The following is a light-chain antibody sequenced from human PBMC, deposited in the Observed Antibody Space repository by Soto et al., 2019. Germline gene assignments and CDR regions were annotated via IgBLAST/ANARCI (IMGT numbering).Light chain of an antibody. V-gene: IGKV1-39*01. CDR1: QIISYY. CDR3: QLSDSSFT. J-gene: IGKJ1*01. CDR2: GAS. Sequence: DIEMTQSASCLSAYVGDRVNITFRASQIISYYLNWYQQKPGRAPDLLMYGASSLQSGVPSRFTGSGSGTDFTLTISSLQPDDFATYYCQLSDSSFTFGQGTKVDIK.